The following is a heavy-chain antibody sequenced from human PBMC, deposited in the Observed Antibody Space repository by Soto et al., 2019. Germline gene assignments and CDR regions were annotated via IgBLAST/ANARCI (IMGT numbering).Heavy chain of an antibody. D-gene: IGHD4-17*01. V-gene: IGHV4-4*02. CDR2: IYHSGST. Sequence: PSETLSLTCAVPSGSISSSNWWSWVRQPPGKGLEWIGEIYHSGSTNYNPSLKSRVTISVDKSKNQFSLKLSSVTAADTAVYYCASLVTTKYYYYYMDVWGKGTTVTVSS. CDR3: ASLVTTKYYYYYMDV. J-gene: IGHJ6*03. CDR1: SGSISSSNW.